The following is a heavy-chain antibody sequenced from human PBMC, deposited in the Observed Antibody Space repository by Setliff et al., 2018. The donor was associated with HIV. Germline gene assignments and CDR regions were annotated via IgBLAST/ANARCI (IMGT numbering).Heavy chain of an antibody. Sequence: SLRLSCAVSGFTFNMYAMHWVRQAPGKGLEWVAVISYDGSNKYYADSAEGRLTISRDNSKNRLYLHMNSLRTEDTAVYYCARVTKQQLVPGGYFQHWGQGTLVTVSS. D-gene: IGHD6-13*01. CDR3: ARVTKQQLVPGGYFQH. CDR1: GFTFNMYA. J-gene: IGHJ1*01. V-gene: IGHV3-30*04. CDR2: ISYDGSNK.